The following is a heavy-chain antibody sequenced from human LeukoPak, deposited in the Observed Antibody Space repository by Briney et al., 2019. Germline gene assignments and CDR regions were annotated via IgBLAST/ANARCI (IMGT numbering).Heavy chain of an antibody. J-gene: IGHJ4*02. Sequence: RASVKVSCNISGYTLTDFSMHWVRQAPGKGLEWMGGFNREDDEAIYAPHFQGRVTVTEDTSTDTAYMELSSLRSEDTAVYYSATLDSYYDNSGRPLVPDWGQGTLVTVSS. CDR2: FNREDDEA. V-gene: IGHV1-24*01. CDR1: GYTLTDFS. CDR3: ATLDSYYDNSGRPLVPD. D-gene: IGHD3-22*01.